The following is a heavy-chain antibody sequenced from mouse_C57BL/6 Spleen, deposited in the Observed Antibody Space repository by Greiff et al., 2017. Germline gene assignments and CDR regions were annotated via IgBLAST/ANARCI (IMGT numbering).Heavy chain of an antibody. J-gene: IGHJ4*01. CDR2: ISSGGSYT. CDR3: AREGWSGDYAMDY. Sequence: DVQLVESGGDLVKPGGSLKLSCAASGFTFSSYGMSWVRQTPDKRLEWVATISSGGSYTYYPDSVKGRFTISRDNAKNTLYLQMSSLKSEDTAMYYCAREGWSGDYAMDYWGQGTSVTVSS. D-gene: IGHD3-3*01. CDR1: GFTFSSYG. V-gene: IGHV5-6*01.